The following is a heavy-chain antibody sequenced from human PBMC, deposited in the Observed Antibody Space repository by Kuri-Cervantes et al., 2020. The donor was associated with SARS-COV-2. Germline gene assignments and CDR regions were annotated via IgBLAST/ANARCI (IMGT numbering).Heavy chain of an antibody. J-gene: IGHJ4*02. D-gene: IGHD1-1*01. CDR1: GFTFSGHW. V-gene: IGHV3-74*01. Sequence: GESLKISCAASGFTFSGHWIHWVRQAPGRGLVWVSRINPDGSYTNNADSVKGRFTLSRDNAKSMLLLQMNSLRAEDTAVYYCVRDGDHWNFDYWGQGTLVTVSS. CDR2: INPDGSYT. CDR3: VRDGDHWNFDY.